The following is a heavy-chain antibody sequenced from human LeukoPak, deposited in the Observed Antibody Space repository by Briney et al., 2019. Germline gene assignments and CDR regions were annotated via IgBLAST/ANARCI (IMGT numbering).Heavy chain of an antibody. CDR3: TRAIAAAVNWFDP. J-gene: IGHJ5*02. CDR2: IRSKAYGGTT. D-gene: IGHD6-13*01. Sequence: PGGSLRLSCTASGFTFGDYAMSWFRQAPGKGLEWVGFIRSKAYGGTTEYAASVKGRFTISRDDSKSIAYLQMNSLKTEDTAVYYCTRAIAAAVNWFDPWGQGTLVTVSS. CDR1: GFTFGDYA. V-gene: IGHV3-49*03.